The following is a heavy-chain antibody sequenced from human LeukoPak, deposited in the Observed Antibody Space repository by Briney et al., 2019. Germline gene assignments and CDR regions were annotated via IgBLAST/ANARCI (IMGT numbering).Heavy chain of an antibody. V-gene: IGHV3-74*01. CDR2: INTDGSST. Sequence: GGSLRLSCAAFGFIFSTYWMHWVRQAPGKGLVWVSRINTDGSSTAYAASVKGRFTISRDNTKNILYLQMNNLRAEDTALYYCATERVGSDYYGLDVWGQGTTVSVSS. CDR3: ATERVGSDYYGLDV. D-gene: IGHD6-25*01. CDR1: GFIFSTYW. J-gene: IGHJ6*02.